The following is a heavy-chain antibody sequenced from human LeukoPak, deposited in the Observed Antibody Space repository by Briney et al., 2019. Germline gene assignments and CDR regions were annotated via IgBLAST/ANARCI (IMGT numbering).Heavy chain of an antibody. V-gene: IGHV3-21*01. Sequence: GGSLRLSFAASGFTFSSYSMNWVRQAPGKGREWGSSISSSSSYIYYADSVKGRFTISRDNAKNSLYLQMNSLRAEETAVYSCERDEGPDCSSTSCSIYGMDVWGKGPTVTVSS. CDR3: ERDEGPDCSSTSCSIYGMDV. CDR2: ISSSSSYI. CDR1: GFTFSSYS. J-gene: IGHJ6*04. D-gene: IGHD2-2*01.